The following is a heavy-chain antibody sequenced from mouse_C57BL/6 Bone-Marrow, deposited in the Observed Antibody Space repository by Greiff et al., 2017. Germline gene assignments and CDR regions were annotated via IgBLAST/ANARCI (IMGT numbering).Heavy chain of an antibody. Sequence: VKVVESGPGLVAPSQSLSITCTVSGFSLTSYAISWVRQPPGKGLEWLGVIWTGGGTNYNSALKSRLSISQDNSKSQVFLKMNSLQTDDTARDYCARSRKWYFDVWGTGTTVTVSS. CDR2: IWTGGGT. CDR1: GFSLTSYA. J-gene: IGHJ1*03. V-gene: IGHV2-9-1*01. CDR3: ARSRKWYFDV.